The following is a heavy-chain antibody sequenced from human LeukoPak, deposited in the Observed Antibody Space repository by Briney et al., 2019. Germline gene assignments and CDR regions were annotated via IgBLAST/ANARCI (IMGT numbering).Heavy chain of an antibody. CDR2: IIPILGIA. Sequence: PSVKVSCKASGGTFSSYTISWVRQAPGQGLEWMGRIIPILGIANYAQKFQGRVTITADKSTSTAYMELSSLRSEDTAVYYCARQIIAVAAYDAFDIWGQGTMVTVSS. CDR1: GGTFSSYT. CDR3: ARQIIAVAAYDAFDI. D-gene: IGHD6-19*01. J-gene: IGHJ3*02. V-gene: IGHV1-69*02.